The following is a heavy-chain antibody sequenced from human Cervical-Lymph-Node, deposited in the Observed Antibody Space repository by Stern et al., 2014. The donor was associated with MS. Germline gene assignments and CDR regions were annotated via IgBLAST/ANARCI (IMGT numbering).Heavy chain of an antibody. CDR1: GFTFSSYG. CDR3: AREGGRFQWGMDV. CDR2: IWNDGSNK. D-gene: IGHD1-26*01. Sequence: VQLVESGGGVVQPGRSLRLSCAASGFTFSSYGMHWVRQAPGKGLEWVSVIWNDGSNKYYADSVKGRFTISRDNFKNTLYLQMNSMRAEDTAVYYCAREGGRFQWGMDVWGQGTTVTVS. J-gene: IGHJ6*02. V-gene: IGHV3-33*01.